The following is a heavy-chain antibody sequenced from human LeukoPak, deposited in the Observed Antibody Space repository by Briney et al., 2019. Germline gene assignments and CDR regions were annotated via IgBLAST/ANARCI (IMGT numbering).Heavy chain of an antibody. CDR2: ISAYNGNT. CDR3: ARGLLDSSGWYDYYYGMDV. D-gene: IGHD6-19*01. V-gene: IGHV1-18*01. J-gene: IGHJ6*02. Sequence: ASVKVSCKASGYTFTSYGISWVRQAPGQGLEWMGWISAYNGNTNYAQKLQGRVTMTTDTSTSTAYMELSSLRSEDTAVYYCARGLLDSSGWYDYYYGMDVWGQGTTVTVSS. CDR1: GYTFTSYG.